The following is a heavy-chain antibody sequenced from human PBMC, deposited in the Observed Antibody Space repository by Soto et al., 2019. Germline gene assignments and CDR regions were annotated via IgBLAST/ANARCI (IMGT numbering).Heavy chain of an antibody. V-gene: IGHV3-53*01. J-gene: IGHJ6*02. CDR3: ARVVGSGISLYYYYGMDV. CDR1: GFTVSSNY. Sequence: PGGSLRLSCAASGFTVSSNYMGWVRQAPGKGLEWVSVIYSGGSTYYADSVKGRFTISRDNSKNTLYLQMNSLRAEDTAVYYCARVVGSGISLYYYYGMDVWGQGTTVTVSS. D-gene: IGHD3-3*02. CDR2: IYSGGST.